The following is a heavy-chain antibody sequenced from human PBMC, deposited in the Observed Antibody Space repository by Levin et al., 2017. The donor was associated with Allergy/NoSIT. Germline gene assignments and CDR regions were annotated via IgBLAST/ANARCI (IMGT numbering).Heavy chain of an antibody. D-gene: IGHD5-24*01. V-gene: IGHV1-3*01. CDR2: INAGNGNT. CDR3: ARSVEMATRYYYYGMDV. Sequence: GESLKISCKASGYTFTSYAMHWVRQAPGQRLEWMGWINAGNGNTKYSQKFQGRVTITRDTSASTAYMELSSLRSEDTAVYYCARSVEMATRYYYYGMDVWGQGTTVTVSS. CDR1: GYTFTSYA. J-gene: IGHJ6*02.